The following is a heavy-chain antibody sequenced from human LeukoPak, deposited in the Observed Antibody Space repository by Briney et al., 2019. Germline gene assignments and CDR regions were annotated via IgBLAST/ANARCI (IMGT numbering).Heavy chain of an antibody. Sequence: SETLSLTCAVSGGSISSGGYSWSWIRQPPGKGLEWIGYIYHSGSTYYNPSLKSRVTISVDRSRNQFSLKQSSVTAADTAVYYCARAVRSYYDSSGYYDWGQGTLVTVSS. V-gene: IGHV4-30-2*01. CDR3: ARAVRSYYDSSGYYD. CDR2: IYHSGST. CDR1: GGSISSGGYS. J-gene: IGHJ4*02. D-gene: IGHD3-22*01.